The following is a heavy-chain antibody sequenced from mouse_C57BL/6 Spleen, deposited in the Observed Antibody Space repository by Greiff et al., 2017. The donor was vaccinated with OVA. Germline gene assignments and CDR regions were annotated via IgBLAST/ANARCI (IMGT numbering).Heavy chain of an antibody. CDR1: GFTFSDYG. D-gene: IGHD2-1*01. CDR3: ARGGVTTDYAMDY. J-gene: IGHJ4*01. CDR2: ISSGSSTI. Sequence: DVQLVESGGGLVKPGGSLKLSCAASGFTFSDYGMHWVRQAPEKGLEWVAYISSGSSTIYYADTVKGRFTISRDNAKNTLFLQMTSLRSEDTAMYYCARGGVTTDYAMDYWGQGTSVTVSS. V-gene: IGHV5-17*01.